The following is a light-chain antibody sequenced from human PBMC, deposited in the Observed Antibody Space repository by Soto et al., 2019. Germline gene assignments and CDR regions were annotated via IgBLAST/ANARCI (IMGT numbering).Light chain of an antibody. CDR3: QQTYNTPRT. V-gene: IGKV3-15*01. CDR2: GAS. J-gene: IGKJ1*01. CDR1: QSVSSN. Sequence: EIVMTQSPATLSVSTGERATLSCRASQSVSSNLAWYQQKPGQAPRLLIYGASTRATGIPARFSGSGSGTDFTLTISSLEPEDFATYYCQQTYNTPRTFGQGTKVDIK.